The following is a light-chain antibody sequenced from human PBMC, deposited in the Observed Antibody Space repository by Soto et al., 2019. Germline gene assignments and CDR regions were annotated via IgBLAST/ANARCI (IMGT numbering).Light chain of an antibody. CDR1: QSVNSSY. CDR3: QQYGSSPLT. V-gene: IGKV3-20*01. J-gene: IGKJ4*01. Sequence: EIVWTQSPGTLSLSPGERATLSCRASQSVNSSYLAWYQQKPGQAPRLLIYGASSRATGIPDRFSGSGSGTDFTLTISRLEPEDFAVYYCQQYGSSPLTFGGGTKVEIK. CDR2: GAS.